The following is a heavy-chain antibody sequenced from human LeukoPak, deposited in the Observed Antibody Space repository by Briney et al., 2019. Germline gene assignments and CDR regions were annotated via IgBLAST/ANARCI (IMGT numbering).Heavy chain of an antibody. CDR3: AASDQKDAFDI. V-gene: IGHV4-34*01. J-gene: IGHJ3*02. Sequence: PSETLSLTCAVSGDSFSDYYWSWIRQPPEKGLEWIAEINHSGRTNYNPSLKSRVTISIDTSMNHFSPKLTSVTAADTAVYYCAASDQKDAFDIWGQGTMVTVSS. CDR1: GDSFSDYY. D-gene: IGHD2-2*01. CDR2: INHSGRT.